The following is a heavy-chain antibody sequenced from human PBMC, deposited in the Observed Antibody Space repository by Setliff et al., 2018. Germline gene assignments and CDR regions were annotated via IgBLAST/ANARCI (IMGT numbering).Heavy chain of an antibody. D-gene: IGHD3-10*01. J-gene: IGHJ1*01. CDR1: GDSFSDYY. CDR3: ARVDFTMIQGVIGQ. CDR2: INHRGST. Sequence: PSETLSLTCAVYGDSFSDYYWSWIRQPPGKGLEWIEEINHRGSTNYSPSLQSRVTMSVDTSKNQFSLKMTSLTAADTAVYYCARVDFTMIQGVIGQWGQGTLVTVSS. V-gene: IGHV4-34*01.